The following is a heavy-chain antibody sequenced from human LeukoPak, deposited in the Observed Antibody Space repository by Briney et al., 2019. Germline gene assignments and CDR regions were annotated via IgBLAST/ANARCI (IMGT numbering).Heavy chain of an antibody. J-gene: IGHJ6*02. Sequence: GGSLRLSCAASGFTFSTYWMNWYRQAPGKGLEWVGNINQDASEINYVDSVRGRFTISRDNAKNSLHLQMNSLRAEDTAVYYCARLVDTGVVQEDYYYYYAMDVWGQGTTVTVSS. CDR3: ARLVDTGVVQEDYYYYYAMDV. CDR1: GFTFSTYW. V-gene: IGHV3-7*01. CDR2: INQDASEI. D-gene: IGHD5-18*01.